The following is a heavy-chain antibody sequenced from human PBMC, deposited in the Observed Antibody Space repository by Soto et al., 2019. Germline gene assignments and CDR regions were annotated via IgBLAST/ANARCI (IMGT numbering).Heavy chain of an antibody. V-gene: IGHV4-34*01. Sequence: SETLSLTCAVYGGSFSGYYWSWSRQPPGKGLEWIGEINHSGSTNYNPSLKSRVTISVDTSKNQFSLKLSSVTAADTAVYYCASKSATDTNNWFDPWGQGTLVTVS. CDR1: GGSFSGYY. J-gene: IGHJ5*02. CDR3: ASKSATDTNNWFDP. D-gene: IGHD3-3*01. CDR2: INHSGST.